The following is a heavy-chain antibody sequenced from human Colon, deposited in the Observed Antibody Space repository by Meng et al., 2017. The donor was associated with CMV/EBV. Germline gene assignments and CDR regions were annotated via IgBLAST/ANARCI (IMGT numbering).Heavy chain of an antibody. J-gene: IGHJ4*02. D-gene: IGHD6-6*01. CDR3: AKDGWGMTARQGHYFDY. CDR1: GFPFSSYS. CDR2: ISGSSSYM. Sequence: GESLKISCAASGFPFSSYSMSWVRQAPGKGLEWVSYISGSSSYMSYADSVKGRFTISRDAAKNALYLQMNSLRAEDTAVYYCAKDGWGMTARQGHYFDYWGQGTLVTVSS. V-gene: IGHV3-21*01.